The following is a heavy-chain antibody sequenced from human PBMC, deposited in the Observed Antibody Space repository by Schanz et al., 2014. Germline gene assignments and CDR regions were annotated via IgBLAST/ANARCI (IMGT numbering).Heavy chain of an antibody. J-gene: IGHJ4*02. CDR1: GYTFTSDS. CDR2: INPSGGST. D-gene: IGHD5-12*01. Sequence: QVQLVQSGAEVKKPGASVKVSCKASGYTFTSDSMHWVRQAPGQGLEWMGMINPSGGSTTYAQKVQGRLTMTRDTSTSTVYMELSSLRSEDTAVYYCARDFSAYVSNYFDYWGQGTLVTVSS. V-gene: IGHV1-46*01. CDR3: ARDFSAYVSNYFDY.